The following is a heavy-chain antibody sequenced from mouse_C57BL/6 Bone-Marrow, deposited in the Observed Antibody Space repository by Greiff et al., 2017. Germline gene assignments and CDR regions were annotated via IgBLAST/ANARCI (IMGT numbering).Heavy chain of an antibody. CDR1: GFTFSDYY. J-gene: IGHJ3*01. Sequence: DVQLVESGGGLVQPGGSLKLSCAASGFTFSDYYMYWVRQTPEKRLEWVAYISNGGGSTYYPDTVKGRFTISRDNAKNTLYLQMSRLKSEDTAMYYCAREGDYYGSSFWFAYWGQGTLVTVSA. V-gene: IGHV5-12*01. D-gene: IGHD1-1*01. CDR3: AREGDYYGSSFWFAY. CDR2: ISNGGGST.